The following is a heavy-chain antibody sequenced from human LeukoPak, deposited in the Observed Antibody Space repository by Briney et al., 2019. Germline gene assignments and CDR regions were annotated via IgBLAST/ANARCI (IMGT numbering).Heavy chain of an antibody. J-gene: IGHJ4*02. Sequence: GGSLRLSCAASGFTFSGHAMSWVRQAPEKGLGWVSSINAFGASTYYADSVKGRFTITRDNSKSTLYLQMNSLRAEDTAVYYCAKVALGYCSGGSCYYFDYGGQGTLVTVSS. D-gene: IGHD2-15*01. CDR1: GFTFSGHA. CDR2: INAFGAST. CDR3: AKVALGYCSGGSCYYFDY. V-gene: IGHV3-23*01.